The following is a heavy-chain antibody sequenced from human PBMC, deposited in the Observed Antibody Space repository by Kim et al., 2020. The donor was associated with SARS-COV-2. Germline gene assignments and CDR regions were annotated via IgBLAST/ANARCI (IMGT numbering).Heavy chain of an antibody. CDR1: GFTFSSYA. Sequence: GGSLRLSCSVSGFTFSSYAMHWVRQAPGKGLEYVSAISSNGGSTYYADSVKGRFTISRDNSKNTLYLQMSSLRAEDTAVYYCVKDQRGYSYGRLYYYYGMDVWVQGTTVTVSS. CDR3: VKDQRGYSYGRLYYYYGMDV. J-gene: IGHJ6*02. V-gene: IGHV3-64D*09. CDR2: ISSNGGST. D-gene: IGHD5-18*01.